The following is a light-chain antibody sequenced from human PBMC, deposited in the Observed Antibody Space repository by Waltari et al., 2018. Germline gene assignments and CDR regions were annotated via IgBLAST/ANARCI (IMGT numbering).Light chain of an antibody. Sequence: EIVLTQSPGTLSLSPGERVTLSCRASQSVRRSLAWYQQKPGQAPRLLSYDASSRATGIPDRFSGSGSGTDFSLTISRLEPEDSAVYYCQKYVSLPATFGQGTKVEIK. CDR2: DAS. V-gene: IGKV3-20*01. J-gene: IGKJ1*01. CDR1: QSVRRS. CDR3: QKYVSLPAT.